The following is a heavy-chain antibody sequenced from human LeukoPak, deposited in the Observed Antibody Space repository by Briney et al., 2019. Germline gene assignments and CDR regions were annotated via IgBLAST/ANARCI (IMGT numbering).Heavy chain of an antibody. Sequence: GGSLRLSCAASGFTFSSYGMHWVRQAPGKGLEWVAVISYDGSNKYYADSVKGRCTISRDNSKNTLYLQMNSLRAEDTAVYYCAKDFVMGIAAAGGFDSWGQGTLVTISS. CDR3: AKDFVMGIAAAGGFDS. V-gene: IGHV3-30*18. CDR2: ISYDGSNK. J-gene: IGHJ4*02. CDR1: GFTFSSYG. D-gene: IGHD6-13*01.